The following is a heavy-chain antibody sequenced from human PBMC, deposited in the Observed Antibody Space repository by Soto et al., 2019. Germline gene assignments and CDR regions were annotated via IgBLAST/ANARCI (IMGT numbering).Heavy chain of an antibody. CDR3: ARQIYDSDTGPNFQYYFDS. Sequence: GESLKISCKGSGYSFAGYWITWVRQKPGKGLEWMGRIDPSDSQTYYSPSFRGHVTISVTKCITTVFLQWSRLRASDTAMYYCARQIYDSDTGPNFQYYFDSWGQGTPVTVSS. D-gene: IGHD3-22*01. CDR2: IDPSDSQT. J-gene: IGHJ4*02. CDR1: GYSFAGYW. V-gene: IGHV5-10-1*01.